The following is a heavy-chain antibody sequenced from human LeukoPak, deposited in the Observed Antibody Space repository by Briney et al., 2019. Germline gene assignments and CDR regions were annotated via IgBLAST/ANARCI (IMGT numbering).Heavy chain of an antibody. D-gene: IGHD1-26*01. CDR2: IYHSGCT. Sequence: SETLSLTCAVSGGSIGSNTWWSCVRQPPGKGLEWIVEIYHSGCTNYNPSLKSRVTISVEKSQNQSSLKLSSVTAADTAVYYCARQWELRGWFDPWGQGTLVTVSS. V-gene: IGHV4-4*02. J-gene: IGHJ5*02. CDR3: ARQWELRGWFDP. CDR1: GGSIGSNTW.